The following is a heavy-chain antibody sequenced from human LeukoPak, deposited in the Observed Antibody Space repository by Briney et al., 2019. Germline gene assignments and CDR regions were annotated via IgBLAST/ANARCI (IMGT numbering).Heavy chain of an antibody. CDR3: ARVYFYDSSGYLDACVF. CDR1: GASFRGYY. CDR2: INHSGST. Sequence: SETLSLTCAVYGASFRGYYWSWIRQPPGKGLEGIGEINHSGSTNYNPSLKSRVTIPVDTSKNQFSLNLSSVTAEDTAVCYCARVYFYDSSGYLDACVFWRRGTMVTVSS. D-gene: IGHD3-22*01. V-gene: IGHV4-34*01. J-gene: IGHJ3*01.